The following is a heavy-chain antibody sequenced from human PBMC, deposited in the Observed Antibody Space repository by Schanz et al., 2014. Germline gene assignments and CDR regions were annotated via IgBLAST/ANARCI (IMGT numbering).Heavy chain of an antibody. CDR1: GGSISSFK. V-gene: IGHV4-59*01. CDR2: IYSSGST. D-gene: IGHD1-7*01. CDR3: ARGRGSDWNYGTLDY. Sequence: QVQLQESGPGLVKPSETLSLTCTVSGGSISSFKWSWIRQPPGKGLEYIGYIYSSGSTNYNPSLESRVTMSVDTSKNQFSLKLNSVTPADTAVYYCARGRGSDWNYGTLDYWGQGTLVTVSS. J-gene: IGHJ4*02.